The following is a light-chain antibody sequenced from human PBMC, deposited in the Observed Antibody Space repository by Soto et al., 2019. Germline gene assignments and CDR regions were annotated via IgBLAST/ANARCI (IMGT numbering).Light chain of an antibody. CDR1: QSINSW. CDR2: KAS. J-gene: IGKJ2*01. CDR3: QLYRDSSRYT. V-gene: IGKV1-5*03. Sequence: DIQMTQSPSTLSASVGDRVTITCRASQSINSWLAWYQQKPGKAPKLLIYKASSLESGVPSRFSGSGSGTEFTLTISSLQPDDFATYYCQLYRDSSRYTFGQGTKLESK.